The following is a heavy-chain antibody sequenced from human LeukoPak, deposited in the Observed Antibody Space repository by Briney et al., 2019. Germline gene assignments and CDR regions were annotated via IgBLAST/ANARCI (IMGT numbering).Heavy chain of an antibody. D-gene: IGHD6-13*01. J-gene: IGHJ4*02. Sequence: SSETLSLTCTVSGGSISSYYSSWIRQPPGKGLEWIGYIYYSGSTNYNPSLKSRVTISVDTSKNQFSLKLSSVTAADTAVYYCARGSIAAAVPLGCWGQGTLVTVSS. V-gene: IGHV4-59*01. CDR1: GGSISSYY. CDR3: ARGSIAAAVPLGC. CDR2: IYYSGST.